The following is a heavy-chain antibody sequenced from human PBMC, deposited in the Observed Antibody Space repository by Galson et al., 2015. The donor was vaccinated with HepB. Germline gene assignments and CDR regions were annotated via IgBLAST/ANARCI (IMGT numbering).Heavy chain of an antibody. D-gene: IGHD6-6*01. J-gene: IGHJ4*02. CDR3: ARGGVAARPPPNFDY. CDR2: INPSGGST. CDR1: GYTFTSYY. Sequence: SVKVSCKASGYTFTSYYMHWVRQAPGQGLEWMGIINPSGGSTSYAQKFQGRVTMTRDTSTSTVYMELSSLRSEDTAVYYCARGGVAARPPPNFDYWGQGTLVTVSS. V-gene: IGHV1-46*03.